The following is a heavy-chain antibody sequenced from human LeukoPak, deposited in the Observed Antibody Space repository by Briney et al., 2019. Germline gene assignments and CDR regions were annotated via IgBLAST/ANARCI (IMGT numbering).Heavy chain of an antibody. CDR3: ARGGVVTTTPRFDP. D-gene: IGHD1-1*01. V-gene: IGHV4-31*02. CDR2: IYHTGST. Sequence: EWIGHIYHTGSTRYNASLKSRLTMSVDTSRNQFSLRLDSVTVADTAVYYCARGGVVTTTPRFDPWGQGTLVIVSS. J-gene: IGHJ5*02.